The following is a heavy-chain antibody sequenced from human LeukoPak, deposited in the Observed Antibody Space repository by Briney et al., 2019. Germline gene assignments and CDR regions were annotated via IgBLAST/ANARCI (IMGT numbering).Heavy chain of an antibody. J-gene: IGHJ4*02. CDR1: GFTFSSYS. Sequence: GGSLRLSCAASGFTFSSYSMNWVRQAPGKGLEWVSSISSSSSYIYYADSVKGRFTISRDNAKNSLYLQMNSLRAEDTAVYYCAREAAMVAPFDYWGQGTLVTVSS. V-gene: IGHV3-21*01. CDR2: ISSSSSYI. CDR3: AREAAMVAPFDY. D-gene: IGHD2-15*01.